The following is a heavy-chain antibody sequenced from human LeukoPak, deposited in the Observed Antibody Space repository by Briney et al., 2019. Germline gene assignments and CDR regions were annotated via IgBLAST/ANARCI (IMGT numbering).Heavy chain of an antibody. D-gene: IGHD3-22*01. CDR1: GYTFTGYY. J-gene: IGHJ3*02. Sequence: ASVKVSCKASGYTFTGYYMHWVRQAPGQGLEWMGWINPNSGGTNYAQKFQGRATMTRDTSISTAYMELSRLRSDDTAVYYCAREARLNYYDSSGYPYDAFDIWGQGTMVTVSS. CDR2: INPNSGGT. CDR3: AREARLNYYDSSGYPYDAFDI. V-gene: IGHV1-2*02.